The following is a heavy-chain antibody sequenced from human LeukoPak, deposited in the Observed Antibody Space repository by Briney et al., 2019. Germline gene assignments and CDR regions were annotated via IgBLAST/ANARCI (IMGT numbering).Heavy chain of an antibody. D-gene: IGHD6-19*01. J-gene: IGHJ4*02. CDR2: MYSFGNT. V-gene: IGHV3-53*01. CDR3: AKDRNSGWPHTPFDY. Sequence: GGSLRLSCAVSEFTVSSTYMSWVRQAPGKGLEWVSLMYSFGNTYYADSVKGRFTISRDNSKNTLYLQMNSLRAEDTAVYYCAKDRNSGWPHTPFDYWGQGTLVTVSS. CDR1: EFTVSSTY.